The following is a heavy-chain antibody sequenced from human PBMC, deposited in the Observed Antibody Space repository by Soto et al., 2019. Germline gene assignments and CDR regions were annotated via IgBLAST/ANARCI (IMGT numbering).Heavy chain of an antibody. Sequence: QVQLQQWGAGLLKPSETLSLTCAVYGKSLSGYYWSWIRQPPGKALEWIGEINHSGNTTYNPSLKSRVTISVDTSKNQLFLNLSSATAADTAMYFCARHHVRGRTIAGAAEFWGQGTLVTFSS. J-gene: IGHJ4*02. CDR2: INHSGNT. CDR3: ARHHVRGRTIAGAAEF. CDR1: GKSLSGYY. D-gene: IGHD1-26*01. V-gene: IGHV4-34*01.